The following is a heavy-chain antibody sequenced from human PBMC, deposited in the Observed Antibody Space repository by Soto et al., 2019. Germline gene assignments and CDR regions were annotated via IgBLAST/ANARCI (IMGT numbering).Heavy chain of an antibody. Sequence: ASVKVSCKASGYTFTGYYMHWVRQAPGQGLEWMGWINPNSGGTNYAQKFQGWVTMTRDTSISTAYMELSRLRSDDTAVYYCARGPRYSYGYYYYYGMDVWGQGTTVTVSS. J-gene: IGHJ6*02. V-gene: IGHV1-2*04. CDR2: INPNSGGT. CDR1: GYTFTGYY. D-gene: IGHD5-18*01. CDR3: ARGPRYSYGYYYYYGMDV.